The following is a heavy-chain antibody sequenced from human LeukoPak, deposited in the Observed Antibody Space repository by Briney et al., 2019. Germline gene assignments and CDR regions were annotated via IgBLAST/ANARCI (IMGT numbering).Heavy chain of an antibody. CDR3: ARESAYYDFWSGYSQDMDV. D-gene: IGHD3-3*01. CDR1: GFTFSHFW. CDR2: IYYSGST. V-gene: IGHV4-31*02. J-gene: IGHJ6*02. Sequence: LRLSCAASGFTFSHFWMSWVRQAPGKGLEWIGYIYYSGSTYYNPSLKSRVIISVDTSKNQFSLKLSSVTAADTAVYYCARESAYYDFWSGYSQDMDVWGQGTTVTVSS.